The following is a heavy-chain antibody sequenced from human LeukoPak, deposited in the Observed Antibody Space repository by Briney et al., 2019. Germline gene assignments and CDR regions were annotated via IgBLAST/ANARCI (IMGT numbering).Heavy chain of an antibody. CDR3: ASHVVGANYFDY. CDR1: GGSISSYY. V-gene: IGHV4-34*01. Sequence: SETLSLTCTVSGGSISSYYWSWIRQPPGKGLEWIGEINHSGSTNYNPSLKSRVTISVDTSKNQFSLKLSSVTAADTAVYYCASHVVGANYFDYWGQGTLVTVSS. CDR2: INHSGST. J-gene: IGHJ4*02. D-gene: IGHD1-26*01.